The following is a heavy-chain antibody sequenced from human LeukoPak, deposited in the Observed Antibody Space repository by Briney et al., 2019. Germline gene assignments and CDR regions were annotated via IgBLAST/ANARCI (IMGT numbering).Heavy chain of an antibody. CDR3: ARQGYDSSGYYSFTYYYYYGMDV. D-gene: IGHD3-22*01. Sequence: GESLKISCKGSGYSFTNYWIGWVRQMPGKGLEWMGIIYPGDSDTRYSPSFQGQVTISADKSISTAYLQWSSLKASDTAMYYCARQGYDSSGYYSFTYYYYYGMDVWGQGTTVTVSS. CDR2: IYPGDSDT. CDR1: GYSFTNYW. V-gene: IGHV5-51*01. J-gene: IGHJ6*02.